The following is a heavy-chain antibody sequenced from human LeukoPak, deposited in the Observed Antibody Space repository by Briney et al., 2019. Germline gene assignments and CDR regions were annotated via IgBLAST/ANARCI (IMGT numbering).Heavy chain of an antibody. J-gene: IGHJ4*02. Sequence: ASVKVSCKVSGYTFIENYIHWVHQARGQGLEWMGLINPHTGAANYSQKFQGRVTMTRDTSISTAYMHLTRLKFDDTAVYYCARGKSGYSPWGQGTPVTVSS. CDR2: INPHTGAA. CDR3: ARGKSGYSP. V-gene: IGHV1-2*02. D-gene: IGHD3-3*01. CDR1: GYTFIENY.